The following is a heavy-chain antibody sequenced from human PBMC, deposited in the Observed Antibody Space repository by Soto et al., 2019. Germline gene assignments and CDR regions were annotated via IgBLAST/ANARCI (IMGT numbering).Heavy chain of an antibody. CDR2: ISCCGGST. D-gene: IGHD6-19*01. CDR1: GFNFKKFA. J-gene: IGHJ4*02. V-gene: IGHV3-23*01. CDR3: VKADGEQWLIPHLDN. Sequence: EVQLLESGGGVVQPGGSLRLSCEASGFNFKKFAMGWVRQAPGEGLEWVSGISCCGGSTFYADSVKGRFSLARDDSNNTLSLQLNSLRVEDTAHYYCVKADGEQWLIPHLDNWGQGTLVTVS.